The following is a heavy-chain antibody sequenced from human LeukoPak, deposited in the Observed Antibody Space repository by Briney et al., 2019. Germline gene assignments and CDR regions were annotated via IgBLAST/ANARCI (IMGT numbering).Heavy chain of an antibody. CDR1: GFTFSSYG. J-gene: IGHJ6*02. Sequence: GGSLRLSCAASGFTFSSYGMHWVRQAPGKGLEWVAVISYDGSNKYYADSVKGRFTISRDNSKNTLYLQMNSLRAEDTAVYYCARTRITMVRGVNHPHYYYYGMDVWGQGTTVTVSS. V-gene: IGHV3-30*03. D-gene: IGHD3-10*01. CDR3: ARTRITMVRGVNHPHYYYYGMDV. CDR2: ISYDGSNK.